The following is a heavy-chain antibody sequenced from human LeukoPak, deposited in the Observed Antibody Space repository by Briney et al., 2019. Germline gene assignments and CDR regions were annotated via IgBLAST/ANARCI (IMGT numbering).Heavy chain of an antibody. CDR1: GFTFSSYG. CDR2: INHSGST. V-gene: IGHV4-34*01. D-gene: IGHD3-10*01. Sequence: GSLRLSCAGSGFTFSSYGMSWVRQPPGKGLEWIGEINHSGSTNYNPSLKSRVTISVDTSKNQFSLKLSSVTAADTAVYYCARGPLYYGSGSYYTSTDYYYYYMDVWGKGTTVTVSS. CDR3: ARGPLYYGSGSYYTSTDYYYYYMDV. J-gene: IGHJ6*03.